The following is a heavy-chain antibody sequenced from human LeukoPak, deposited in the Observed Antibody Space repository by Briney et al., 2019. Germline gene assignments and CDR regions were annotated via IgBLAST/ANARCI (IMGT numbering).Heavy chain of an antibody. Sequence: GGSLRLSCVASGFAFSRYAMNWVRQTPGKGLEWVSYISSSSSTIYYADSVKGRFTISRDNAKNSLYLQMNSLRDEDTAVYYCARGRYYGSGSYYNVFDDMDVWGQGTTVTVSS. J-gene: IGHJ6*02. CDR1: GFAFSRYA. CDR3: ARGRYYGSGSYYNVFDDMDV. V-gene: IGHV3-48*02. CDR2: ISSSSSTI. D-gene: IGHD3-10*01.